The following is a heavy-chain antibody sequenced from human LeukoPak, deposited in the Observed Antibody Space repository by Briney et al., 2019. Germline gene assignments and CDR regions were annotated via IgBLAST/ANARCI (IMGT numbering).Heavy chain of an antibody. J-gene: IGHJ6*03. CDR3: AIPITMSTDYYYYMAV. Sequence: GGSLRLSCAASGFTFISYAMSWVRQAPGKGLGWVSAFSGSGAGTYYADSVKVRFTISRDNSNNTLYLQMNSLRAEDTAAYYCAIPITMSTDYYYYMAVWGKGTTVTVSS. V-gene: IGHV3-23*01. CDR2: FSGSGAGT. D-gene: IGHD3-10*02. CDR1: GFTFISYA.